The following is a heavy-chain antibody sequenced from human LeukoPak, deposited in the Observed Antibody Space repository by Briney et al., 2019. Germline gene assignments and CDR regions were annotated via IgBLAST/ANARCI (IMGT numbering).Heavy chain of an antibody. CDR2: INPNNNAA. V-gene: IGHV1-46*01. Sequence: ASVKVSCKGSGYTFSSKYLHWVRQAPGHGLEWMDIINPNNNAATYAQKFKGRVTMTADISTNTVYMEVSSLRSEDTAVYFCAREHSDSALDYWSQGTLVTVSS. D-gene: IGHD6-13*01. CDR1: GYTFSSKY. J-gene: IGHJ4*02. CDR3: AREHSDSALDY.